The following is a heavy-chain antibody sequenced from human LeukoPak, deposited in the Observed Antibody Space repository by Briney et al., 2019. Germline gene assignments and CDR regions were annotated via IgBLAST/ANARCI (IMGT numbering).Heavy chain of an antibody. CDR1: GFAFNTYW. CDR2: INGDGSST. D-gene: IGHD5-18*01. J-gene: IGHJ5*02. CDR3: ARDKGYSIDQ. V-gene: IGHV3-74*01. Sequence: GGSLRLSCAASGFAFNTYWMHWVRQAPGTGLVWVSRINGDGSSTSYADFVKGRFTISRNNAKNTLYLQMNSLRAEETAIYYCARDKGYSIDQWGQGTLVTVSS.